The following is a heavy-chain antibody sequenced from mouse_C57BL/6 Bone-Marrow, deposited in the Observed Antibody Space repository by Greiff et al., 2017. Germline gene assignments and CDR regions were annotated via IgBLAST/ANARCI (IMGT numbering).Heavy chain of an antibody. Sequence: QFQLQQPGAELVMPGASVKLSCKASGYTFTSSWKHWVKPRPGQGLEWIGEIDPSDSYTNYNQKFKGKSTLTVDKASSTAYMQLSSLTSEDSAVYYCARSVTAVVARRGWFAYWGQGTLVTVSA. CDR3: ARSVTAVVARRGWFAY. CDR1: GYTFTSSW. J-gene: IGHJ3*01. V-gene: IGHV1-69*01. D-gene: IGHD1-1*01. CDR2: IDPSDSYT.